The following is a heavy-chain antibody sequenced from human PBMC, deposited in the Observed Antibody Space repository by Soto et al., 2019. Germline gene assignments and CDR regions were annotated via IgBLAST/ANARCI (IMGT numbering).Heavy chain of an antibody. CDR1: GGSISSGDYY. CDR2: IYYSGST. Sequence: QVQLQESGPGLVKPSQTLSLTCTVSGGSISSGDYYWSWIRQPPGKGLECIGYIYYSGSTYYNPCLKIRVTISVDTSKNQFSLQLSSVTAADTAVYYCARPHIVVVTAMWFDPWGQGTLVTVSS. J-gene: IGHJ5*02. CDR3: ARPHIVVVTAMWFDP. V-gene: IGHV4-30-4*01. D-gene: IGHD2-21*02.